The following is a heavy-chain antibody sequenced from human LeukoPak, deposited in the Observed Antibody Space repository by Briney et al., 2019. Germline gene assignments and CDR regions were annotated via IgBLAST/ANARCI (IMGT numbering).Heavy chain of an antibody. CDR3: SKLSATYYYGSDKNWFDP. Sequence: PGGSLRLSCAASGFTFSTYAMNWVRQAPGKGLEWVSTIRGNGDSAHYADSVKGRFTISRDNSKNTLYLQMNGLRAEDTAVYYCSKLSATYYYGSDKNWFDPWGQGTLVTVSS. D-gene: IGHD3-10*01. CDR2: IRGNGDSA. V-gene: IGHV3-23*01. J-gene: IGHJ5*02. CDR1: GFTFSTYA.